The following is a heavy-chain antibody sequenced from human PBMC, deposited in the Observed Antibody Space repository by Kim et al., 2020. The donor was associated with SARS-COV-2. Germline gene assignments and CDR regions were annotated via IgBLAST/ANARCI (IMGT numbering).Heavy chain of an antibody. CDR2: INHSGST. Sequence: SETLSLTCAVYGGSFSGYYWSWIRQPPGKGLEWIGEINHSGSTNYNPSLKSRVTISVDTSKNQFSLKLSSVTAADTAVYYCARGLGLRRPFDYWGQGTLVTVSS. CDR3: ARGLGLRRPFDY. J-gene: IGHJ4*02. CDR1: GGSFSGYY. V-gene: IGHV4-34*01. D-gene: IGHD4-17*01.